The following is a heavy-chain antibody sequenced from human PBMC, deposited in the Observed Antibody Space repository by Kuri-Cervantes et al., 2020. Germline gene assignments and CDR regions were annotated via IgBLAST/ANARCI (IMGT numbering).Heavy chain of an antibody. Sequence: GGSLRLCCADSGFTLSRYGMHWVRQAPGKGLEWAALISYDGSKKYYADSVKGRFTISRDNSKNTLFLQMNSLRTEDTAVYYCAKVLEDSSGYRQLRFDAFDIWGQGTMVTVSS. CDR2: ISYDGSKK. D-gene: IGHD3-22*01. CDR3: AKVLEDSSGYRQLRFDAFDI. V-gene: IGHV3-30*18. CDR1: GFTLSRYG. J-gene: IGHJ3*02.